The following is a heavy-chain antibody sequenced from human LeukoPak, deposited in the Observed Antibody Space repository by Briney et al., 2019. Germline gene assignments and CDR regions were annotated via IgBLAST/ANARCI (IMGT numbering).Heavy chain of an antibody. D-gene: IGHD3-22*01. CDR2: IYHTGSA. J-gene: IGHJ6*03. V-gene: IGHV4-59*08. CDR3: ARWFCVTDTCLHMDV. Sequence: SETLSLTCTVSGGSISSYYWSWIRQPPGKGLEWIGYIYHTGSAAYNPSLKSRVTMSVDTSKNQFTLKLGSVTAADTAVYYCARWFCVTDTCLHMDVWGKGTTVTVSS. CDR1: GGSISSYY.